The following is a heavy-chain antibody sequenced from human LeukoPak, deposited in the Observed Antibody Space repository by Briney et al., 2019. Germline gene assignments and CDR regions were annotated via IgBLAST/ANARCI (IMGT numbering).Heavy chain of an antibody. CDR2: IRYDGSNK. J-gene: IGHJ5*02. Sequence: SGGSLRLSCAASGFTFSSYGMHWVRQAPGKGLEWVAFIRYDGSNKYYADSVKGRFTISRDNSKNTLYLQMNSLRAEDTAVYYCAIREGTVGDANNWFDPWGQGTLVTVSS. V-gene: IGHV3-30*02. D-gene: IGHD1-7*01. CDR1: GFTFSSYG. CDR3: AIREGTVGDANNWFDP.